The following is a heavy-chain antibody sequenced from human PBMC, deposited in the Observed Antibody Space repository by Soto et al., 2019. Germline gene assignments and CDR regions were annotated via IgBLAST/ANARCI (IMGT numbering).Heavy chain of an antibody. CDR1: GFTFSNAW. J-gene: IGHJ3*02. CDR3: TTDGPPLQWLVPVDAFDI. CDR2: IKSKTDGGTT. D-gene: IGHD6-19*01. V-gene: IGHV3-15*01. Sequence: GGSLRLSCAASGFTFSNAWMSWVRQAPGKGLEWVGRIKSKTDGGTTDYAAPVKGRFTISRDDSKNTLYLQMNSLKTEDTAVYYCTTDGPPLQWLVPVDAFDIWGQGTMVTVSS.